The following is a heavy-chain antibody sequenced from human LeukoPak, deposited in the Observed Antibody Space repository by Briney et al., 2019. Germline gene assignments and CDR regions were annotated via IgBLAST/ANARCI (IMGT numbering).Heavy chain of an antibody. J-gene: IGHJ4*02. Sequence: ETLSLTCSISGYSISSGYFWGWIRQPPGKGLEWVANIKQDGSEKYYVDSVKGRFTISRDNAKNSLYLQMNSLRAEDTAVYYCARGDAKQWLVREFDYWGQGTLVTVS. CDR2: IKQDGSEK. V-gene: IGHV3-7*01. CDR3: ARGDAKQWLVREFDY. D-gene: IGHD6-19*01. CDR1: GYSISSGY.